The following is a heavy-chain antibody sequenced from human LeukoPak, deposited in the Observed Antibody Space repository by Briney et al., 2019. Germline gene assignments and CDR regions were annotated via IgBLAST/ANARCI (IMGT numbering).Heavy chain of an antibody. CDR3: AKTRPLDSSSWSHGDY. Sequence: GGSQRLSCAASGTYWMHWVRQAPGKGLVWVSHINSGGSWTGYGDSVKGRFTISRDNSKNTLYLQMNSLRAEDTAVYYCAKTRPLDSSSWSHGDYWGQGTLVTVSS. V-gene: IGHV3-74*01. CDR2: INSGGSWT. CDR1: GTYW. D-gene: IGHD6-13*01. J-gene: IGHJ4*02.